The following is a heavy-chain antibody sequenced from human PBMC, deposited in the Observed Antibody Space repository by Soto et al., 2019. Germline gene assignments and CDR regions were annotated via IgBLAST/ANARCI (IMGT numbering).Heavy chain of an antibody. CDR1: GGAFKSYV. CDR2: FIPLFGTP. J-gene: IGHJ6*02. D-gene: IGHD2-8*01. Sequence: QVHLVQSGAEVKKPASSVKVSCKASGGAFKSYVFSWVRQAPGQGLEWMGGFIPLFGTPNYAQKFQGRVTITADESTSTVYMEMSSLTSEDSAVYYCARGLTVYSAVSHYYYAMDVWGQGTTVTVSS. CDR3: ARGLTVYSAVSHYYYAMDV. V-gene: IGHV1-69*01.